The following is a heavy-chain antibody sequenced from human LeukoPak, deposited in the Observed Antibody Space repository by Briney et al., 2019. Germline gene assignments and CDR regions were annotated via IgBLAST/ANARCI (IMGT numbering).Heavy chain of an antibody. V-gene: IGHV1-18*01. CDR3: ARPRDYYDSSGYYTY. CDR1: GYTFTSYG. CDR2: ISAYNGNT. J-gene: IGHJ4*02. D-gene: IGHD3-22*01. Sequence: ASVKVSCKASGYTFTSYGISWVRQAPGQGLEWMGWISAYNGNTNYAQKLQGRGTMTTDTSTSTAYMELRSLRSDDTAVYYCARPRDYYDSSGYYTYWGQGTLVTVSS.